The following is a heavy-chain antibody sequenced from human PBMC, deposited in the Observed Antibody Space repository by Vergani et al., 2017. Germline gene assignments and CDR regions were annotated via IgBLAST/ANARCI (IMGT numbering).Heavy chain of an antibody. CDR1: GYTFTSYG. J-gene: IGHJ1*01. CDR2: ISAYNGNT. V-gene: IGHV1-18*01. D-gene: IGHD2-2*02. Sequence: QVQLVQSGAEVKKPGASVKVSCKASGYTFTSYGISWVRQAPGQGLEWMGWISAYNGNTNYAQKLQGRVTMTTDTSTSTAYMELRSLRSDDTAVYYWARDLGIVVVPAAIPDTQYFQHWGQGTLVTVSS. CDR3: ARDLGIVVVPAAIPDTQYFQH.